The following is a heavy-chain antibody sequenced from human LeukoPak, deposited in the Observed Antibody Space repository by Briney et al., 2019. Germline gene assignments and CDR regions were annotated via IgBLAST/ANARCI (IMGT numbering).Heavy chain of an antibody. Sequence: PSETLSLTCTVSGGSISSGGYYWSWIHQHPGKGLEWIGYIYYSGSTYYNPSLKSRVTISVDTSKNQFSLKLSSVTAADTAVYYCARVKGQQLAHSPHFDYWGQGTLVTVSS. D-gene: IGHD6-13*01. CDR3: ARVKGQQLAHSPHFDY. J-gene: IGHJ4*02. V-gene: IGHV4-31*03. CDR1: GGSISSGGYY. CDR2: IYYSGST.